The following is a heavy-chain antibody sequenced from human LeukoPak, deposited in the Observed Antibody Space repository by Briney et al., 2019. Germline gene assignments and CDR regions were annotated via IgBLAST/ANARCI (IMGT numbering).Heavy chain of an antibody. CDR3: ARDRIQLRAFDC. CDR2: IYYSGST. J-gene: IGHJ4*02. D-gene: IGHD5-18*01. Sequence: PSETLSLTCTVSGGSISSYYWSWIRQPPGKGLEWIGYIYYSGSTYYNPSLKSRVTISVDTSKNQFSLKLSSVTAADTAVYYCARDRIQLRAFDCWGQGTLVTVSS. CDR1: GGSISSYY. V-gene: IGHV4-59*12.